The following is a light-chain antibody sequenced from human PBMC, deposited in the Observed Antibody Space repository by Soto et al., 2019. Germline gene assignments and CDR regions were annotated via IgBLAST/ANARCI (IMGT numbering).Light chain of an antibody. V-gene: IGKV3-20*01. J-gene: IGKJ1*01. Sequence: EIVLTQSPGTLSVSPGERATLSCRASQSISSNYLAWYQQKPGQAPSLLIYGASSRPTGIPDRFSGSGSGTDFTLTISRLEPEDSAIYYCQQYGSWTFGQGTKVEIK. CDR2: GAS. CDR1: QSISSNY. CDR3: QQYGSWT.